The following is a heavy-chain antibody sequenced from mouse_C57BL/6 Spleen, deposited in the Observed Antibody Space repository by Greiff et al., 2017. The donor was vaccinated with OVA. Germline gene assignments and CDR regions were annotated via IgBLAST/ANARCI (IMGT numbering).Heavy chain of an antibody. CDR3: ARGDYGSIFDY. CDR2: IYPGSGNT. J-gene: IGHJ2*01. V-gene: IGHV1-66*01. CDR1: GYSFTSYY. Sequence: QVQLQQSGPELVKPGASVKISCKASGYSFTSYYIHWVKQRPGQGLEWIGWIYPGSGNTKYNEKVKGKATLTADTSSSTAYMQLSSLTSEDSAVYYCARGDYGSIFDYWGQGTTLTVSS. D-gene: IGHD1-1*01.